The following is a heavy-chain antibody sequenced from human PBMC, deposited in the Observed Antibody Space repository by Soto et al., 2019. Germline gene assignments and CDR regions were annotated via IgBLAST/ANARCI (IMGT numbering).Heavy chain of an antibody. V-gene: IGHV3-7*01. D-gene: IGHD6-19*01. Sequence: EVQLVQSGGGLVQPGGSLRLSCAASGFLFDNFWMTWVRQAPGKGLEWVANIKQDGSETYYVDSVKGRFAISRDNAKDSLYLEMNSLRVEDTAIYYCVRDTGATVAGTFDFWGQGTLVTVSS. CDR1: GFLFDNFW. CDR2: IKQDGSET. CDR3: VRDTGATVAGTFDF. J-gene: IGHJ4*02.